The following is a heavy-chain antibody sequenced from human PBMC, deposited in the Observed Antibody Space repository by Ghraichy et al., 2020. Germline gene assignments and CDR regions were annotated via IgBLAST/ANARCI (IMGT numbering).Heavy chain of an antibody. J-gene: IGHJ6*02. V-gene: IGHV5-10-1*01. CDR2: IDPSDSYT. CDR3: ARLFVNQLLTTTVYYYYGMDV. D-gene: IGHD2-2*01. Sequence: GESLNISCKGSGYSFTSYWISWVRQMPGKGLEWMGRIDPSDSYTNYSPSFQGHVTISADKSISTAYLQWSSLKASDTAMYYCARLFVNQLLTTTVYYYYGMDVWGQGTTVTVSS. CDR1: GYSFTSYW.